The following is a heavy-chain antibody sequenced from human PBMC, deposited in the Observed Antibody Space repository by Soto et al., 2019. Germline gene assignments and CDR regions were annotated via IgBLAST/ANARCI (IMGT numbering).Heavy chain of an antibody. J-gene: IGHJ4*02. CDR2: ISSDGSST. CDR3: ARDPHLPFRITMVRGVIGFDY. D-gene: IGHD3-10*01. Sequence: GSLRLSCAASGFTFSRYWMHWVRQAPGKGLVWVSRISSDGSSTIYADSVKGRFTISRDNAKNSLYLQMNSLRAEDTAVYYCARDPHLPFRITMVRGVIGFDYWGQGTLVTVSS. CDR1: GFTFSRYW. V-gene: IGHV3-74*01.